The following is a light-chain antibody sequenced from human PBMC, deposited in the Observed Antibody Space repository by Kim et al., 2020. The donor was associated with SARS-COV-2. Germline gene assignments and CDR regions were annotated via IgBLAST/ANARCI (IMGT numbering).Light chain of an antibody. J-gene: IGLJ2*01. Sequence: SYELTQPPSISVSPGQTVTLTCSGDKLGEKYSCWYQQKSGQSPILIIYQDFKRPSGIAERFSGSNFGNTATLTISGTQTVDEADYYCQAWDSGTVVFGGG. CDR1: KLGEKY. CDR3: QAWDSGTVV. V-gene: IGLV3-1*01. CDR2: QDF.